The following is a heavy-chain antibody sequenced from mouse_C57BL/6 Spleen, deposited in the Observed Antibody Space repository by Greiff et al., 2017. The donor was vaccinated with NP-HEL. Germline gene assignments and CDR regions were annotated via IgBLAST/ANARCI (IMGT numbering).Heavy chain of an antibody. Sequence: EVQLVESGPGLVKPSQSLSLTCSVTGYSITSGYYWNWIRQFPGNKLEWMGYISYDGSNNYNPSLKNRISITRDTSKNQFFLKLNSVTTEDTATYDCASERIYYGNPYYYAMDYWGQGTSVTVSS. CDR2: ISYDGSN. D-gene: IGHD2-1*01. CDR3: ASERIYYGNPYYYAMDY. CDR1: GYSITSGYY. V-gene: IGHV3-6*01. J-gene: IGHJ4*01.